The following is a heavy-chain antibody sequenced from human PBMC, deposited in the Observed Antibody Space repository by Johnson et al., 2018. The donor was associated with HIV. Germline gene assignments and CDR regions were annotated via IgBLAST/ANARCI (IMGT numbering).Heavy chain of an antibody. J-gene: IGHJ3*02. CDR1: GFTFSSYA. CDR3: ARGGRNSSGWYVDAFDI. D-gene: IGHD6-19*01. V-gene: IGHV3-30-3*01. CDR2: ISYDGSNK. Sequence: QVQLVESGGGVVQPGRSLRLSCAASGFTFSSYAMHWVRQAPGKGLEWVAVISYDGSNKYYADSVKGRFTISRDNSKNTLYLQMNSLRAEDTAVDYCARGGRNSSGWYVDAFDIWGQGTMVTVSS.